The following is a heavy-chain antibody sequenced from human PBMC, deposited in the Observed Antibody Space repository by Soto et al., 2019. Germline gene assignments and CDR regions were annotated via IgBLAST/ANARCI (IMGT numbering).Heavy chain of an antibody. CDR2: MNPNSGKT. J-gene: IGHJ4*02. Sequence: ASVKVSCKASGYTFTSYDINWVRQATGQGLEWMGWMNPNSGKTGYAQKFQGRVTMTRNTSISTAYMELSSLRSEDTAVYYCARGQRVGYDILTGGYWGQGTLVTVSS. V-gene: IGHV1-8*01. CDR1: GYTFTSYD. CDR3: ARGQRVGYDILTGGY. D-gene: IGHD3-9*01.